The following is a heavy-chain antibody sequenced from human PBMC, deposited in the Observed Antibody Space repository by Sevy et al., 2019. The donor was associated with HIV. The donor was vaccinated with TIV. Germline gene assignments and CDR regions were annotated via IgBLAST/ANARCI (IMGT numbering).Heavy chain of an antibody. D-gene: IGHD2-2*01. J-gene: IGHJ3*02. CDR2: INHSGNT. CDR3: ARHCSGTSCSHAFDI. Sequence: SETLSLTCAVYGGSFSGYYWSWIRQPPGKGLEWIGEINHSGNTNYNPSLKSRVTISVDTSKNQFSLKLSSVTAADTALYYCARHCSGTSCSHAFDIWGQGTMVTV. CDR1: GGSFSGYY. V-gene: IGHV4-34*01.